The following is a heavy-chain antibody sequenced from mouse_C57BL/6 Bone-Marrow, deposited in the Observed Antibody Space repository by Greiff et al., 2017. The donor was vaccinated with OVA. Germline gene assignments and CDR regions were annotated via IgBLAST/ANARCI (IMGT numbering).Heavy chain of an antibody. D-gene: IGHD2-5*01. CDR2: INPNNGGT. V-gene: IGHV1-26*01. CDR1: GYTFTDYY. Sequence: EVQLQQSGPELVKPGASVKISCKASGYTFTDYYMNWVKQSHGKSLEWIGDINPNNGGTSYNQKFKGKATLTVDKSSSTAYMERRSLTSEDSAVYYCARSDSNHADAYWGQGTLVTVSA. CDR3: ARSDSNHADAY. J-gene: IGHJ3*01.